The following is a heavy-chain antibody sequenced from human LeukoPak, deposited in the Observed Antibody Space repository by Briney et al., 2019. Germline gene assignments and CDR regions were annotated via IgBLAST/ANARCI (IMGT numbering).Heavy chain of an antibody. J-gene: IGHJ4*02. CDR2: INHSGST. CDR3: ARGRPHYDFWSGYYFKGGNGKYYFDY. V-gene: IGHV4-34*01. D-gene: IGHD3-3*01. Sequence: SETLSLTCAVYGGSFSGYYWSWIRQPPGKGLEWIGEINHSGSTNYNPSLKSRVTISVDTSKNQFSLKLSSVTAADTAVYYCARGRPHYDFWSGYYFKGGNGKYYFDYWGQGTLVTVSS. CDR1: GGSFSGYY.